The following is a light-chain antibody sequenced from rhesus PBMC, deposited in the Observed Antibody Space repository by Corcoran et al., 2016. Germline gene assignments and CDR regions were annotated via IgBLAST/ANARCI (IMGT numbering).Light chain of an antibody. J-gene: IGKJ3*01. V-gene: IGKV1-74*01. Sequence: DIQMTQSPSSLSASVGDRVTITCRASENVYNYLNWFQQKPGKAPKLLIYKAYTLQSGVPSRFSGSGSGAYYTFTISSLQPEDVATYYCQHCYGTPFTFGPGTKLHIK. CDR2: KAY. CDR3: QHCYGTPFT. CDR1: ENVYNY.